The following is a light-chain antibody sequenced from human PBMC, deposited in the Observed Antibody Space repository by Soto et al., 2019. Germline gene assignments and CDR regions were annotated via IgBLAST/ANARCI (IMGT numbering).Light chain of an antibody. CDR3: SSYTRSSTHYV. V-gene: IGLV2-14*01. J-gene: IGLJ1*01. CDR2: EVS. CDR1: SSDVGGYNY. Sequence: QSVLTQPASVSGSPGQSITISCTGTSSDVGGYNYVSWYQQHPGKAPKLMIYEVSNRPSGVSNRFSGSKSSNTASLTISGLQAEDEADYYCSSYTRSSTHYVFGTGTKVTVL.